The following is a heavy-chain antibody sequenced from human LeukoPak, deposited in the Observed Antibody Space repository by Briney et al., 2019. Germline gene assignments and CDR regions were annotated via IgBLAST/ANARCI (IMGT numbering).Heavy chain of an antibody. CDR1: GGSISSYY. D-gene: IGHD4-17*01. V-gene: IGHV4-59*01. CDR3: ARVRLGYGDYYFDY. J-gene: IGHJ4*02. Sequence: SETLSLTCTVSGGSISSYYWSWIRQPPGKGLEWIGYIYYSGSTNYNPSLKSRVTISVDTSKNQFSLKLSSVTAADTAVYYCARVRLGYGDYYFDYWGQGTLVTVPS. CDR2: IYYSGST.